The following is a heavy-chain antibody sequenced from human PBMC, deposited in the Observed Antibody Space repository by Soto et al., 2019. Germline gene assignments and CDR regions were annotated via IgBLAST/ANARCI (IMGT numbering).Heavy chain of an antibody. CDR1: GGSISSDGSS. CDR2: IYDSGSS. Sequence: PSETLSLTCAVSGGSISSDGSSWSWIRQPPGKGLEWIGYIYDSGSSYYNPSLKSRVTTSVDTSKNQFSLKLSSVTAADTAVYYCARATEYYFDSSGYPTGRHFPFDIWAQGTMVTVSS. J-gene: IGHJ3*02. CDR3: ARATEYYFDSSGYPTGRHFPFDI. V-gene: IGHV4-30-2*01. D-gene: IGHD3-22*01.